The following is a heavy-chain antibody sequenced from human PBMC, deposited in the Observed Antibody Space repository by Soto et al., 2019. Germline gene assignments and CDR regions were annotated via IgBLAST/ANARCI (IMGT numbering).Heavy chain of an antibody. Sequence: HPGGSLRLSCAASGFTFSSYGMHWVRQAPGKGLEWVAVISYDGSNKYYADSVKGRFTISRDNSKNTLYLQMNSLRAEDTAVYYCAKDPRSGWYPYGMDVWGQGTTVTVSS. V-gene: IGHV3-30*18. CDR1: GFTFSSYG. J-gene: IGHJ6*02. D-gene: IGHD6-19*01. CDR2: ISYDGSNK. CDR3: AKDPRSGWYPYGMDV.